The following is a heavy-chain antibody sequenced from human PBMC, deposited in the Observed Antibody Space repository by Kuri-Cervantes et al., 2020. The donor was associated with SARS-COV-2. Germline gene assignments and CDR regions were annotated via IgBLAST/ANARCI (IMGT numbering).Heavy chain of an antibody. CDR1: GFTFSSYA. V-gene: IGHV3-30-3*01. CDR3: VRDRVVEAFDI. D-gene: IGHD2-15*01. CDR2: ISYDGSNK. J-gene: IGHJ3*02. Sequence: GESLKISCAASGFTFSSYAMHWVRQAPGKGLEWVAVISYDGSNKYYADSVKGRFTISRDNSKNTLYLQMNSLRAEDTAVYYCVRDRVVEAFDIWGQGTMVTVSS.